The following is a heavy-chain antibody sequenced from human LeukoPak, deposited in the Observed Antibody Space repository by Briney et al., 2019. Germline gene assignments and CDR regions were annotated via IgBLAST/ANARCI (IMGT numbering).Heavy chain of an antibody. Sequence: GGSLRLSCAASGFTFSSYAMSWVRQAPGKGLEWVSAISGSGGSTYYADSVKGRFTISRDNSKNALYLQMNSLRAEDTAVYYCAKGKWDDYVWGSYDAFDIWGQGTMVTVSS. J-gene: IGHJ3*02. D-gene: IGHD3-16*01. CDR1: GFTFSSYA. V-gene: IGHV3-23*01. CDR2: ISGSGGST. CDR3: AKGKWDDYVWGSYDAFDI.